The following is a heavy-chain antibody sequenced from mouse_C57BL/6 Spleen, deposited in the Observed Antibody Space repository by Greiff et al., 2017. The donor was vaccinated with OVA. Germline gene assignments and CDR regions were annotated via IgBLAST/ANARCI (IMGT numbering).Heavy chain of an antibody. CDR3: ARSSSTMVTTEWFAY. V-gene: IGHV1-69*01. J-gene: IGHJ3*01. CDR2: IDPSDSYT. Sequence: QVQLQQPGAELVMPGASVKLSCKASGYTFTSYWMHWVKQRPGQGLEWIGEIDPSDSYTNYNQKFKGKSTLTVDKSSSTAYMQLSSLTSEDSAVYYCARSSSTMVTTEWFAYWGQGTLVTVSA. CDR1: GYTFTSYW. D-gene: IGHD2-2*01.